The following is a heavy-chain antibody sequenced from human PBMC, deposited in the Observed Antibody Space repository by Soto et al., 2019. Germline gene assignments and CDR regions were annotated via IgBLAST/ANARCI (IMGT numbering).Heavy chain of an antibody. CDR2: ISSSGSTI. Sequence: QVQLVESGGGLVKPGGSLRLSCAASGFTFSDYYMMWIRQAPGKGLEWVSYISSSGSTIFYADSVKGRFTVSRDNAQNSLYLQMNSLRAEDMAVYYCARDGARYSGRYYQDSWGQGTLVTVSS. J-gene: IGHJ4*02. CDR3: ARDGARYSGRYYQDS. CDR1: GFTFSDYY. V-gene: IGHV3-11*01. D-gene: IGHD1-26*01.